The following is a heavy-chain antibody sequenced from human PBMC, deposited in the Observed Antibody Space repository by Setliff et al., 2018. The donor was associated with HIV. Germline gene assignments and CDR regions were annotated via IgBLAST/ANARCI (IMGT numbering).Heavy chain of an antibody. CDR2: IYPGDSDT. J-gene: IGHJ4*01. V-gene: IGHV5-51*01. CDR3: ARHGQYGSGSYYNRPFDF. Sequence: PGESLKISCKGSGYSFTSYWIGWVRQMPGKGLEWMGIIYPGDSDTRYSPSFQSQVTISADKSISTAYLQWSSLKASDTAMYYCARHGQYGSGSYYNRPFDFWGQETLVTVSS. D-gene: IGHD3-10*01. CDR1: GYSFTSYW.